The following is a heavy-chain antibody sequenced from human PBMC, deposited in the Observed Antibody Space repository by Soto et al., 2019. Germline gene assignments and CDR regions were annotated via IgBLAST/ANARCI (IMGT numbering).Heavy chain of an antibody. V-gene: IGHV4-34*01. CDR1: GGSFSGSY. J-gene: IGHJ4*02. CDR3: ARDKITGLFDY. D-gene: IGHD2-8*02. Sequence: QVQLQQWGAGLLKPSENLSLTCAVYGGSFSGSYWTWIRQHPGTGLEWIGEINHSGSTNYNPSLKSRVTISVDTSKNQFSLKLTSVTAADTAVYYCARDKITGLFDYWGQGTLVTVSS. CDR2: INHSGST.